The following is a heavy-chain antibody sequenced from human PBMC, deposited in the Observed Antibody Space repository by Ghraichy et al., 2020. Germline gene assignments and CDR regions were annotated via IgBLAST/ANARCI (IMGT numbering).Heavy chain of an antibody. J-gene: IGHJ4*02. CDR2: ISGSGGST. CDR3: AKDLWFLSYYFDY. CDR1: GFTFSSYA. D-gene: IGHD2-21*01. V-gene: IGHV3-23*01. Sequence: GESLNISCAASGFTFSSYAMSWVRQAPGKGLEWVSAISGSGGSTYYADSVKGRFTISRDNSKNTLYLQMNSLRAEDTAVYYCAKDLWFLSYYFDYWGQGTLVTVSS.